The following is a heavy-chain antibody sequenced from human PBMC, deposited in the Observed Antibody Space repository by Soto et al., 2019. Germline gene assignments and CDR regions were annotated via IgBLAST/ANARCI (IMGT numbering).Heavy chain of an antibody. CDR2: ISISGSTI. CDR3: AKDSSPNWNYGHLEY. CDR1: GFTFSSYE. D-gene: IGHD1-7*01. V-gene: IGHV3-48*03. J-gene: IGHJ4*02. Sequence: GGSLRLSCAASGFTFSSYEMNWVRQAPGKGLEWVSYISISGSTIYYADSVKGRFTISRDNAKNSLYLDMNSLRPEDTALYYCAKDSSPNWNYGHLEYWGLGTPVTVSS.